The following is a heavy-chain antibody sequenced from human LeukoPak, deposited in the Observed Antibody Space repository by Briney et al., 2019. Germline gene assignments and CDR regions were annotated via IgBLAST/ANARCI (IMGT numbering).Heavy chain of an antibody. CDR2: INHSGST. V-gene: IGHV4-34*01. Sequence: SETLSLTCAVYGGSFSGYYWSWIRQPPGKGLEWIGEINHSGSTNYNPSLKSRVTISVDTSKNQFSLKLSSVTAADTAVYYCAAPQVGATMDDAFDIWGQGTMVTVSS. CDR3: AAPQVGATMDDAFDI. CDR1: GGSFSGYY. D-gene: IGHD1-26*01. J-gene: IGHJ3*02.